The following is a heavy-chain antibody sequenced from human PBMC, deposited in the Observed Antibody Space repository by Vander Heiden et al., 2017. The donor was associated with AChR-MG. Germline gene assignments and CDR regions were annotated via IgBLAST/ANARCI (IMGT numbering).Heavy chain of an antibody. CDR3: ARVRIGGATRGYFDY. CDR1: GYTLTGYY. Sequence: QVQLVQSGAEVKKPGASVKVSCKASGYTLTGYYMDWVRQAPGQGLEWMGWINPNSGGTNYAQKFQGRVTMTRDTSISTAYMELSRLRSDDTAVYYCARVRIGGATRGYFDYWGQGTLVTVSS. J-gene: IGHJ4*02. V-gene: IGHV1-2*02. D-gene: IGHD1-26*01. CDR2: INPNSGGT.